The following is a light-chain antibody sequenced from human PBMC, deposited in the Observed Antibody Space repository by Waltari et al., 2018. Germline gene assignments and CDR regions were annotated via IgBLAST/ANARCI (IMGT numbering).Light chain of an antibody. V-gene: IGLV2-23*02. Sequence: QSALTQPASVSGSPGQSITISCSGSSSDVGPCNLVSWYQQHPGKVPKLMIYEVTERPSGVSNRFSASKSGNTASLTISGLQAEDEADYYCCSYAGSNTYVFGTGTKVIVL. CDR3: CSYAGSNTYV. CDR1: SSDVGPCNL. J-gene: IGLJ1*01. CDR2: EVT.